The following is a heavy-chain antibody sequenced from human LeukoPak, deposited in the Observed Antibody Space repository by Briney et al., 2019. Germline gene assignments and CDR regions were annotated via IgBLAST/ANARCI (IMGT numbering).Heavy chain of an antibody. J-gene: IGHJ6*02. D-gene: IGHD5-18*01. CDR2: IYYSGST. CDR1: GGSISSYY. V-gene: IGHV4-59*08. CDR3: ARQNVDTAMVTGYYYYGMDV. Sequence: SETLSLTCTVSGGSISSYYWSWIRQPPGKGLEWIGYIYYSGSTNYNPFLKSRVTISVDTFKSQFSLKLSSVTAADTAVYYCARQNVDTAMVTGYYYYGMDVWGQGTTATVSS.